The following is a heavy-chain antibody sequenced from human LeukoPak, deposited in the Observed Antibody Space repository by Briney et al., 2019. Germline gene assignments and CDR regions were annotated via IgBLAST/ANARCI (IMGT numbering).Heavy chain of an antibody. CDR1: GGSISSYY. D-gene: IGHD3-10*01. Sequence: SETLSLTCTVSGGSISSYYWSWIRQPPGKGLEWIGYIYYSGSTNYNPSLKSRATISVDTSKNQFSLKLSSVTAADTAVYYCARHDRRFGELYDYWGQGTLVTVSS. CDR3: ARHDRRFGELYDY. J-gene: IGHJ4*02. CDR2: IYYSGST. V-gene: IGHV4-59*08.